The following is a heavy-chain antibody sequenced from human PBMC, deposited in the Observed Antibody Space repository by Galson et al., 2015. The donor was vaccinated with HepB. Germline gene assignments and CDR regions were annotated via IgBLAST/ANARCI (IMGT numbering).Heavy chain of an antibody. CDR1: GFTFSSYA. V-gene: IGHV3-30-3*01. J-gene: IGHJ6*02. Sequence: SLRLSCAASGFTFSSYAMHWVRQAPGKGLEWVAVISYDGSNKYYADSVKGRFTISRDNSKNTLYLQMNSLRAEDTAVYYCAREGYLYYYYYGMDVWGQGTTVTVSS. CDR2: ISYDGSNK. D-gene: IGHD3-16*02. CDR3: AREGYLYYYYYGMDV.